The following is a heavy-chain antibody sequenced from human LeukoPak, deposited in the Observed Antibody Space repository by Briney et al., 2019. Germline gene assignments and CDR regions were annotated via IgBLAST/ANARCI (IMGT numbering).Heavy chain of an antibody. CDR3: AKDDVPQSPLGDLSPRGVFDY. CDR2: ISPNSGVT. D-gene: IGHD3-16*02. V-gene: IGHV1-2*02. J-gene: IGHJ4*02. CDR1: GYTFTGYY. Sequence: ASVKVSCKASGYTFTGYYIHWLRQAPGQGLEWMGWISPNSGVTHSSQKFQGRVTMTRDTSINTAYMELSSLTSDDTAFYYCAKDDVPQSPLGDLSPRGVFDYWGQGTLVTVSS.